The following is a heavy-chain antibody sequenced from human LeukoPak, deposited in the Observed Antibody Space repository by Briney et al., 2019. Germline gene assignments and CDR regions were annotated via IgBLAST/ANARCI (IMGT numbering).Heavy chain of an antibody. D-gene: IGHD1-14*01. CDR1: GGSISSYY. J-gene: IGHJ4*02. Sequence: PSETLSLTCTVSGGSISSYYWSWLRQPPGKGLEWIGYIYYSGSTNYNPSLKSRVTISVDTSKNQFSLKLSSVPAADPSVYYCARHGTISSASYFDYRGQGALITVSS. CDR3: ARHGTISSASYFDY. CDR2: IYYSGST. V-gene: IGHV4-59*01.